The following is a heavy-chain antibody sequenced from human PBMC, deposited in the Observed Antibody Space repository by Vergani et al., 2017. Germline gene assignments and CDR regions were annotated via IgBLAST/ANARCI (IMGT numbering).Heavy chain of an antibody. CDR3: ARTLQTTLGTYNWFDP. CDR1: GFSLSTSGMC. Sequence: QVTLRESGPALVKPTQTLTLTCTFSGFSLSTSGMCVSWIRQPPGKALEWLALIDWDDDKYYSTSLKTRLTIPKDTSKNQVVLTMTNMDPVDTATYYCARTLQTTLGTYNWFDPWGQGTLVTVSS. D-gene: IGHD1-7*01. J-gene: IGHJ5*02. V-gene: IGHV2-70*01. CDR2: IDWDDDK.